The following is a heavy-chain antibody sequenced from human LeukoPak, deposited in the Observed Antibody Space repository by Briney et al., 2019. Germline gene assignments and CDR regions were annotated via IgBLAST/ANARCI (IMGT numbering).Heavy chain of an antibody. V-gene: IGHV3-30*02. D-gene: IGHD3-16*01. CDR2: IRDDGSTR. CDR3: AKVPHSWGLFDS. CDR1: GFTFSRYG. Sequence: PGGSLRLSCAASGFTFSRYGLHWARQAPGKGPEWVAFIRDDGSTRYYADSVKGRFTVSRDNSKNMLYLQMDSLRTEDTAVYYCAKVPHSWGLFDSWGQGTLVTVSS. J-gene: IGHJ4*02.